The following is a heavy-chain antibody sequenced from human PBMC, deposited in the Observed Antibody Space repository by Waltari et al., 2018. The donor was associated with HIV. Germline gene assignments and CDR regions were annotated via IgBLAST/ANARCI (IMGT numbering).Heavy chain of an antibody. CDR2: ISWNRGSI. CDR3: AKGSGDYGVGAGVFEFDP. D-gene: IGHD4-17*01. J-gene: IGHJ5*02. Sequence: EVQLVESGGGLVQPGRSLRLSCAASGFTFDDYAMHWVRQAPGKGREWVSGISWNRGSIGYADSVKGRFTISRDNAKNSLYLQMNSLRAEDTALYYCAKGSGDYGVGAGVFEFDPWGQGTLVTVSS. CDR1: GFTFDDYA. V-gene: IGHV3-9*01.